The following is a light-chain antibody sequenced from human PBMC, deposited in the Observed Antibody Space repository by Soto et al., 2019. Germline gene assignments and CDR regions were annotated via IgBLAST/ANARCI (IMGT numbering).Light chain of an antibody. CDR1: QSVSSSY. CDR3: QQRSNWPPAT. Sequence: EVVLTQSPGTLSLSPGERATLSCRASQSVSSSYLAWYQQKPGQAPRLLIYGASNRATGIPARFSGSGSGTDFTLTISSLEPEDFAVYYCQQRSNWPPATFGQGTKVDIK. J-gene: IGKJ1*01. V-gene: IGKV3D-20*02. CDR2: GAS.